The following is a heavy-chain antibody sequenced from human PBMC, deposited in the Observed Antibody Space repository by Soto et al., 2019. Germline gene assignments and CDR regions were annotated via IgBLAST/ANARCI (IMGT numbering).Heavy chain of an antibody. CDR1: GGSISSGDYY. Sequence: SETLSLTCTVSGGSISSGDYYWSWIRQPPGKGLEWIGYIYYSGSTYYNPSLKSRVTISVDTSKNQFSLKLSSVTAADTAVYYCARFYYGSGLNWFDPWGQGTLVTVS. CDR3: ARFYYGSGLNWFDP. CDR2: IYYSGST. J-gene: IGHJ5*02. D-gene: IGHD3-10*01. V-gene: IGHV4-30-4*01.